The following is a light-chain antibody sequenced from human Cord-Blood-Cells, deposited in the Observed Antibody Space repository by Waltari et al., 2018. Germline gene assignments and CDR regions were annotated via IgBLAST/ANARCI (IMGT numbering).Light chain of an antibody. Sequence: QSALTQPASVPGSPGQSITISCTGTSSDVGSSNLVSWYQQHPGKAPKLMIYEVSKRPPGVSNRFSGSKSGNTASLTISGLQAEDEADYYCCSYAGSSTPWVFGGGTKLTVL. CDR2: EVS. CDR1: SSDVGSSNL. V-gene: IGLV2-23*02. J-gene: IGLJ3*02. CDR3: CSYAGSSTPWV.